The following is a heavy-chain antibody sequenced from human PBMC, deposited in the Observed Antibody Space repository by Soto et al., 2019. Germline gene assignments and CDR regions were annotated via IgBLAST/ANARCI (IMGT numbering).Heavy chain of an antibody. Sequence: QVQLVESGGGVVQPGRSLRLSCAASGFTFSSYGMHWVRQAPGKGLEWVAVIWYDGSNKYYADSVKGRFTISRDNSKNTLYLQMNSLRAEDTAVYYCAREDYGMDVWGQGTTVTFSS. CDR2: IWYDGSNK. J-gene: IGHJ6*02. V-gene: IGHV3-33*01. CDR3: AREDYGMDV. CDR1: GFTFSSYG.